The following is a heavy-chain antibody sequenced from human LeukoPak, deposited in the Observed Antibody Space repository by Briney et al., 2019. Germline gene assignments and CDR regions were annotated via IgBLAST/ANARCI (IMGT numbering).Heavy chain of an antibody. CDR3: AKDWYYYGSGSYLGPVFDY. Sequence: PGGSLRLSCAASEFTFSSYAMSWVCQAPGKGLEWVSAISGSGGSTYYADSVKGRFTISRDNSKNTLYLQMNSLRAEDTAVYYCAKDWYYYGSGSYLGPVFDYWGQGTLVTVSS. J-gene: IGHJ4*02. CDR1: EFTFSSYA. CDR2: ISGSGGST. D-gene: IGHD3-10*01. V-gene: IGHV3-23*01.